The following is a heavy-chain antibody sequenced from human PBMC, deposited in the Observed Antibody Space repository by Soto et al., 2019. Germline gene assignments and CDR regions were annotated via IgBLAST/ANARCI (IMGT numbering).Heavy chain of an antibody. J-gene: IGHJ4*02. CDR3: ASQIVGAPTYFDY. V-gene: IGHV4-4*07. D-gene: IGHD1-26*01. Sequence: KTSETLSLTCTVSGGSISSYYWSWIRQPAGKGLERIGRIYTSGSTNYNPSLKSRVTMSVDTSKNQFSLKLSSVPAADTAVYYCASQIVGAPTYFDYWGQGPLVTVSS. CDR2: IYTSGST. CDR1: GGSISSYY.